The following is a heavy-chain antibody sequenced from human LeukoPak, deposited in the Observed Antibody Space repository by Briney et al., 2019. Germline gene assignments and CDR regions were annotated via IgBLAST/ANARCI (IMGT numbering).Heavy chain of an antibody. CDR3: ARGPRITLVRGGQWYFYMDV. CDR2: INPSGGST. D-gene: IGHD3-10*01. CDR1: GYTFTSYY. V-gene: IGHV1-46*01. J-gene: IGHJ3*01. Sequence: ASVKVSCKASGYTFTSYYIHWVRQAPGQGLEWMGIINPSGGSTNYAQKFQGRVTMTRDTSTSTVYMELSSLRHDDTAVYYCARGPRITLVRGGQWYFYMDVWGQGTMVTVSS.